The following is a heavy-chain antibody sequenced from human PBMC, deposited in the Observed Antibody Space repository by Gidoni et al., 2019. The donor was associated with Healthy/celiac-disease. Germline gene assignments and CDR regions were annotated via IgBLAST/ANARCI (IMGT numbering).Heavy chain of an antibody. Sequence: QVQLQESGPGLVKPSQTLSLTCTVSGGSISSGSYDWSWIRQPAGKGLEWIGRIYTSGSTNYNPSLKSRVTISVDTSKNQFSLKLSSVTAADTAVYYCAGDGSSWSGLFDYWGQGTLVTVSS. D-gene: IGHD6-13*01. CDR1: GGSISSGSYD. J-gene: IGHJ4*02. CDR3: AGDGSSWSGLFDY. V-gene: IGHV4-61*02. CDR2: IYTSGST.